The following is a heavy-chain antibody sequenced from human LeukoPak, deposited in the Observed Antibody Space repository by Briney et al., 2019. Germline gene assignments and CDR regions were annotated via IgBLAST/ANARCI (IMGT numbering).Heavy chain of an antibody. Sequence: GGSLRLSCAASGFTFSSYSMNWVRQAPGKGLEWVSSISSSSSYIYYADSVKGRFTISRDNAKNSLYLQMNSLKAEDTAVYYCAAPYYDILTGYYRGDDYWGQGTLVTVSS. D-gene: IGHD3-9*01. V-gene: IGHV3-21*01. CDR2: ISSSSSYI. J-gene: IGHJ4*02. CDR3: AAPYYDILTGYYRGDDY. CDR1: GFTFSSYS.